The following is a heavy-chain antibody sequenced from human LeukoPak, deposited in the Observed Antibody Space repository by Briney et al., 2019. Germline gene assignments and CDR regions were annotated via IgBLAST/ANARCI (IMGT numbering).Heavy chain of an antibody. Sequence: GGSLRLSCVASGFIFSYYDMDWVRQAPGKGLEWISYISSSRSTMYYADSVLGRFTVSRDNAENTLYLQMNSLRGDDTAVYYCARHNQGSPDYWGQGTLVTVSS. V-gene: IGHV3-48*01. CDR2: ISSSRSTM. CDR3: ARHNQGSPDY. CDR1: GFIFSYYD. J-gene: IGHJ4*02.